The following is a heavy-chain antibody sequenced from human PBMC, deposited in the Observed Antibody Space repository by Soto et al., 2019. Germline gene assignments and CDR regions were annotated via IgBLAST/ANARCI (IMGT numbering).Heavy chain of an antibody. Sequence: PSETLSLTCAVSGGSISSGGYSWSWIRQPPGKGLEWIGYIYHSGSTYYNPSLKSRVTISVDRSKNQFSLKLSSVTAADTAVYYSDRGSNTGDWFDPWGQGTLVTVSS. CDR2: IYHSGST. V-gene: IGHV4-30-2*01. CDR1: GGSISSGGYS. CDR3: DRGSNTGDWFDP. J-gene: IGHJ5*02. D-gene: IGHD4-4*01.